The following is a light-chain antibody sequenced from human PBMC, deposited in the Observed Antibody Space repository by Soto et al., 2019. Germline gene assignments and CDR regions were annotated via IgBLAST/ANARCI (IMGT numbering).Light chain of an antibody. CDR1: QSVSSSY. CDR3: QQYGSSPPWT. J-gene: IGKJ1*01. V-gene: IGKV3-20*01. Sequence: EIVSTQSPGTLSLSPGERATLSCRASQSVSSSYLAWYQQKPGQAPRLLIYGASSRATGIPDRFSGSVSGTGFTLTISRLEPEDFAVYYCQQYGSSPPWTFGQGTKVEIK. CDR2: GAS.